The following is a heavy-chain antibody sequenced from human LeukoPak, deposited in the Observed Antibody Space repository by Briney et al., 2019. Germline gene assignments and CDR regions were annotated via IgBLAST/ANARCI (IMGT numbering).Heavy chain of an antibody. CDR1: GFTFSSYA. J-gene: IGHJ4*02. CDR3: AKDPTPTYNWNYFDY. Sequence: PGGSLRLSCAASGFTFSSYAMSWVRQAPGKGLEWVSAISGSSGSTYYADSVKGRFTISRDNSKNTLYLQMNSLRAEDTAVYYCAKDPTPTYNWNYFDYWGRGTLVTVSS. D-gene: IGHD1-20*01. CDR2: ISGSSGST. V-gene: IGHV3-23*01.